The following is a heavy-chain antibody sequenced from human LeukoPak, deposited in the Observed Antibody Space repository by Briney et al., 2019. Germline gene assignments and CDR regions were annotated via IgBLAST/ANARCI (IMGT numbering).Heavy chain of an antibody. V-gene: IGHV1-2*02. D-gene: IGHD3-3*01. Sequence: SSVKVSCKASGYTFTGYYMHWVRQAPGQGLEWMGWINPNSGGTNYAQQFQGRVTMTRDTSISTAYMELSRLRSDDTAVYYCARDGTYDFWSGYYSEPYYYYYGMDVWGQGTTVTVSS. J-gene: IGHJ6*02. CDR2: INPNSGGT. CDR3: ARDGTYDFWSGYYSEPYYYYYGMDV. CDR1: GYTFTGYY.